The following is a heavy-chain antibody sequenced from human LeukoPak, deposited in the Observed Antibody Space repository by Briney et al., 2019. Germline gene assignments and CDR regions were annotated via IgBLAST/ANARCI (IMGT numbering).Heavy chain of an antibody. CDR2: ISCDGSNK. CDR3: VRDGYNLPFDY. CDR1: GFTFSSYG. J-gene: IGHJ4*02. D-gene: IGHD5-24*01. Sequence: PGGSLRLSCAASGFTFSSYGMHWVRQAPGKGLEWVAVISCDGSNKYYADSVKGRFTISRDNSKNTLYLQMNSLRAEDTAVYYCVRDGYNLPFDYWGQGTLVTVSS. V-gene: IGHV3-30*03.